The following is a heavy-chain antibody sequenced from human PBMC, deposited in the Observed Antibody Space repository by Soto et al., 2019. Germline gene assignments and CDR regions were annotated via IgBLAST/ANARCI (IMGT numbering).Heavy chain of an antibody. CDR2: IYYSGST. CDR1: GCSISSYY. Sequence: LETLSLTCTVSGCSISSYYWSWIRQPPGKGLEWIGYIYYSGSTNYNPSLKSRVTISVDTSKNQFSLKLSSVTAADTAVYYCARVQHYYDSSGYFDYWGQGTLVTVSS. D-gene: IGHD3-22*01. J-gene: IGHJ4*02. CDR3: ARVQHYYDSSGYFDY. V-gene: IGHV4-59*01.